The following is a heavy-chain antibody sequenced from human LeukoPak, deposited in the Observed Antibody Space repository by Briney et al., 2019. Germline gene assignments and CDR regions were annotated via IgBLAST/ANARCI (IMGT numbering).Heavy chain of an antibody. CDR3: AKGTMDGGQYYYDSN. CDR1: GFTFSNYA. J-gene: IGHJ1*01. V-gene: IGHV3-23*01. Sequence: PGGSLRLSCAASGFTFSNYAMSWVRQAPGKGLEWVSAIGAIGTGTYYADSVKGRFTISRDNSKSTLYLQMNSLRAEDTAVYYCAKGTMDGGQYYYDSNGGQGTLVTVSP. CDR2: IGAIGTGT. D-gene: IGHD3-22*01.